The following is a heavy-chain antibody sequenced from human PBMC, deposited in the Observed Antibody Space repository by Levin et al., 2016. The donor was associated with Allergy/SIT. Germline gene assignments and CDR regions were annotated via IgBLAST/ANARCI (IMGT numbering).Heavy chain of an antibody. D-gene: IGHD3-16*02. CDR3: AKAAFRIVGGYYYMDV. Sequence: WIRQPPGKGLEWVSAISGSGGSTYYADSVKGRFTISRDNSKNTLYLQMNSLRAEDTAVYYCAKAAFRIVGGYYYMDVWGKGTTVTVSS. CDR2: ISGSGGST. V-gene: IGHV3-23*01. J-gene: IGHJ6*03.